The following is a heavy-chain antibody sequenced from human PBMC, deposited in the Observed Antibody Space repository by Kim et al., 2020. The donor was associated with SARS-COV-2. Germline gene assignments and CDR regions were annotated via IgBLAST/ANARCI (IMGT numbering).Heavy chain of an antibody. CDR1: GFTFSSYS. Sequence: GGSLRLSCAASGFTFSSYSMNWVRQAPGQGLEWVSYISSSSTIYYADSVKGRFTISRDNAKNSLYLQMNSLRDEDTAVYYCASTLRAVGHDFVYCGQGT. J-gene: IGHJ4*02. D-gene: IGHD3-3*01. CDR3: ASTLRAVGHDFVY. CDR2: ISSSSTI. V-gene: IGHV3-48*02.